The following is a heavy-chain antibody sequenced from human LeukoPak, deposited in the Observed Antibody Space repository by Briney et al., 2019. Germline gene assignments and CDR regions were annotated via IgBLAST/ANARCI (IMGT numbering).Heavy chain of an antibody. V-gene: IGHV4-61*02. CDR3: ARFPGGAKYRHYYYMDV. CDR2: IYTSGST. J-gene: IGHJ6*03. D-gene: IGHD2-15*01. Sequence: SQTLSLTCTVSGGSISSGSYYWSWIRQPAGKGLEWIGRIYTSGSTNYNPSLKSRVTISVDTSKNQFSLKLNSVTAADTAVNYCARFPGGAKYRHYYYMDVWGKGTTVTVSS. CDR1: GGSISSGSYY.